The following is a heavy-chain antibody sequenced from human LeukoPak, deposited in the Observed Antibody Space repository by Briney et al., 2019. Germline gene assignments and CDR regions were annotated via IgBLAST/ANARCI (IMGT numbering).Heavy chain of an antibody. CDR1: GFTFSSYW. CDR3: AKVWVISDAFDI. CDR2: IRYDGSNK. J-gene: IGHJ3*02. V-gene: IGHV3-30*02. Sequence: GGSLRLSCAASGFTFSSYWMHWVRQAPGKGLEWVAFIRYDGSNKYYADSVKGRFTISRDNSKNTLYLQMNSLRAEDTAVYYCAKVWVISDAFDIWGQGTMVTVSS. D-gene: IGHD3-16*01.